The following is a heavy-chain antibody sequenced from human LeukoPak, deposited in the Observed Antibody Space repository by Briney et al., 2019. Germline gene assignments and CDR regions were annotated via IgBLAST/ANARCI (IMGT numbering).Heavy chain of an antibody. CDR2: VWYDGKNK. CDR1: GFTFSSYG. CDR3: AKDTTVTTPAYFDY. Sequence: GGSLRLSCAASGFTFSSYGIHWVRQAPGKGLEWVAVVWYDGKNKFYGDSVKGRFTISRDNSKNTVDLQMNSLRVEDTAVYYCAKDTTVTTPAYFDYWGQGTLVTVSS. J-gene: IGHJ4*02. D-gene: IGHD4-11*01. V-gene: IGHV3-33*06.